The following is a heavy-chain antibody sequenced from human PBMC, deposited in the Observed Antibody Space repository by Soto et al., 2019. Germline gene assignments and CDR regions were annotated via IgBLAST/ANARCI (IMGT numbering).Heavy chain of an antibody. CDR3: AIEESWWQLVRGFDVGRALGF. J-gene: IGHJ3*01. V-gene: IGHV4-31*02. CDR2: IYYSGST. CDR1: GGSISSGGYY. D-gene: IGHD6-6*01. Sequence: TLSLACTVSGGSISSGGYYWSWIRQHPGKGLEWIGYIYYSGSTYYNPSLKSRVTISIDTSKNQFSLKLSSVTAADTAVYYGAIEESWWQLVRGFDVGRALGFGGQGTMV.